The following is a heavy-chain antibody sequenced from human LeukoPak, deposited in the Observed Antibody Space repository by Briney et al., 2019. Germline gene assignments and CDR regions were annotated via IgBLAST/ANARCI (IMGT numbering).Heavy chain of an antibody. V-gene: IGHV3-23*01. CDR2: ISGSGGST. CDR3: AKTKVLGQWAKSGQPRPHFDY. CDR1: GFTFGSYA. D-gene: IGHD4/OR15-4a*01. Sequence: GGSLRLSCAASGFTFGSYAMSWVRQAPGKGLEWVSAISGSGGSTYYADSVKGRFTISRDNSKNTLYLQMNSLRAEDTAVYYCAKTKVLGQWAKSGQPRPHFDYWGQGTLVTVSS. J-gene: IGHJ4*02.